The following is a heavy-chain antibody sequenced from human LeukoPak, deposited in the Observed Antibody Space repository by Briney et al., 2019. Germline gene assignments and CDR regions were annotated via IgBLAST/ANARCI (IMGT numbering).Heavy chain of an antibody. CDR1: GFTFSSYW. J-gene: IGHJ4*02. CDR2: IRYDGA. V-gene: IGHV3-30*02. CDR3: TREDWDFDS. Sequence: GGSLRLSCAASGFTFSSYWMHWVRQAPGKGLEWVACIRYDGAKYGDSVKGRVTISRDDSNDMVYLQMDSLRNEDAAVYYCTREDWDFDSWGQGTLVFVSS. D-gene: IGHD3/OR15-3a*01.